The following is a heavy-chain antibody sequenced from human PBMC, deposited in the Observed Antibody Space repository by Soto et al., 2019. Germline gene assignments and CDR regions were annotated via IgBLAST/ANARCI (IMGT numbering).Heavy chain of an antibody. J-gene: IGHJ5*02. CDR3: AHRRVWSSDYYDWFDP. CDR2: ISWNDEK. V-gene: IGHV2-5*01. D-gene: IGHD3-22*01. CDR1: GFSLSTNGVR. Sequence: SGPTLVNPTQTLTLTCTFSGFSLSTNGVRVGWIRQPPGMALEWLAIISWNDEKHYSPSLNNRLTINKDTSKNQVVLTMTNMDPVDTATYYCAHRRVWSSDYYDWFDPSGQGMLVTVSS.